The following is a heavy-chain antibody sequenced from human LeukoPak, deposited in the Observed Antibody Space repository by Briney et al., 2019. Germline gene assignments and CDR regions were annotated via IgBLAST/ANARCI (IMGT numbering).Heavy chain of an antibody. CDR3: ARRLAAYCYYVIDV. V-gene: IGHV1-2*04. Sequence: ASVTVSCKASGYTFTGYYMHWVRQAPGQGLEWRGWINPNSGGTNYAQKFQGWVTMTRDTSISTAYMELSRLRSDDTAVYYCARRLAAYCYYVIDVWGQGTTVTVSS. D-gene: IGHD6-13*01. CDR2: INPNSGGT. CDR1: GYTFTGYY. J-gene: IGHJ6*02.